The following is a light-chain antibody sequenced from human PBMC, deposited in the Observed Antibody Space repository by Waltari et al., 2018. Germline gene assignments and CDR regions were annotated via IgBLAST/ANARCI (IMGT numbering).Light chain of an antibody. CDR1: QSVSVY. CDR3: QQRTDRPPVT. V-gene: IGKV3-11*01. Sequence: EVVLTQSPATLSLSPGERATLSCRASQSVSVYLAWYQQKPGQAPRLLIYDASDRATGGPARFSGSVSGTDFTLTISSLEPEDFAVYYCQQRTDRPPVTFGQGTRVEMK. J-gene: IGKJ1*01. CDR2: DAS.